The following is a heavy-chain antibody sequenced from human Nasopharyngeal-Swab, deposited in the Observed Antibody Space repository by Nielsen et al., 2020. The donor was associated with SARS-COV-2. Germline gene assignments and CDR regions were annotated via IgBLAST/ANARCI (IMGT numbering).Heavy chain of an antibody. D-gene: IGHD2-8*01. V-gene: IGHV3-9*01. CDR1: GFTFDDYA. J-gene: IGHJ4*02. CDR2: ISWNSGSI. Sequence: SLRLSCAASGFTFDDYAMHWVRQAQGKGLEWVSGISWNSGSIGYADSVKGRFTISRDNAKNSLYLQMNSLRAEDTALYYCAGVLSATYWGQGTLVTVSS. CDR3: AGVLSATY.